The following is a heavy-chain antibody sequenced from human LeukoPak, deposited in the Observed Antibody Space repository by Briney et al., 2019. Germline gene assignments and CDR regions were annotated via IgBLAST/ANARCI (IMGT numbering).Heavy chain of an antibody. CDR2: IYYSGST. CDR3: ARGGIVVVPAAPDDAFDI. J-gene: IGHJ3*02. V-gene: IGHV4-59*01. Sequence: SETLSLTCTVSGGSIGSYYWSWIRQPPGKGLEWIGYIYYSGSTNYNPSLKSRVTISVDTSKNQFSLKLSSVTAADTAVYYCARGGIVVVPAAPDDAFDIWGQGTMVTVSS. CDR1: GGSIGSYY. D-gene: IGHD2-2*01.